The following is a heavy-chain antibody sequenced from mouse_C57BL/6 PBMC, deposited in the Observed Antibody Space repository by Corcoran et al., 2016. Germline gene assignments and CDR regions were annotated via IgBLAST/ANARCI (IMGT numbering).Heavy chain of an antibody. J-gene: IGHJ3*01. Sequence: QIQLVQSGPELKKPGETVKISCKASGYTFTTYGMSWVKQAPGKGLKWMGWINTYSGVPTYADDFKGRFAFSLETSASTAYLQINNLKNEDTATYFCATLYYGSSALFAYWGQGTLVTVSA. CDR3: ATLYYGSSALFAY. CDR2: INTYSGVP. V-gene: IGHV9-3*01. CDR1: GYTFTTYG. D-gene: IGHD1-1*01.